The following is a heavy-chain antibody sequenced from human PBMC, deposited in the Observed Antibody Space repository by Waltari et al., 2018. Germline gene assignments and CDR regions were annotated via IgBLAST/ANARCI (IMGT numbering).Heavy chain of an antibody. CDR3: AQTPRPHYYYYMDV. Sequence: EVQLVESGGGLVQPGGSLRLSCAASGFTFSSYAMSWVRQAPGKGLEWVSAISGSGGSTYYADSVKGRFTISRDNSKNTLYLQMNSLRAEDTAVYDCAQTPRPHYYYYMDVWGKGTTVTVSS. CDR1: GFTFSSYA. V-gene: IGHV3-23*04. J-gene: IGHJ6*03. CDR2: ISGSGGST.